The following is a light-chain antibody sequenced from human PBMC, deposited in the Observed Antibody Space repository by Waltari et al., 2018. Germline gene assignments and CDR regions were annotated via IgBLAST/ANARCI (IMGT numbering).Light chain of an antibody. CDR1: SSDIWIYNL. CDR2: EVS. J-gene: IGLJ1*01. Sequence: QSALTQPASVSGSPGQSITISCPRSSSDIWIYNLVSWYQHHPGKVPKLIIYEVSERPSGVSGRFSGSKSGNTASLTLSDLQPEDGADYYCCSYAGDSTYVFGTGTKVTVL. V-gene: IGLV2-23*02. CDR3: CSYAGDSTYV.